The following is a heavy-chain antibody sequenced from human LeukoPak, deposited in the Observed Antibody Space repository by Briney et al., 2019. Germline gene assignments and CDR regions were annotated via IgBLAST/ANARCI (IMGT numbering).Heavy chain of an antibody. CDR2: INEDGAQK. CDR3: ARRLGYTGACDD. V-gene: IGHV3-7*03. J-gene: IGHJ4*02. CDR1: GFTFSSYW. D-gene: IGHD5-12*01. Sequence: GGSLRLSCAGSGFTFSSYWMNWVRQAPGKGLEWVANINEDGAQKYYVDSVEGRFTISRDNAKNSLYLQMNSLRAEDTAVYFCARRLGYTGACDDWGQGSLVIVSS.